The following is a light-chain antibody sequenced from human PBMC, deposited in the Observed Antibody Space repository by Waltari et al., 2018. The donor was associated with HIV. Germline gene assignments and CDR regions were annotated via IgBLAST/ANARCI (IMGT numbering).Light chain of an antibody. Sequence: QSVLTQPPSASGTPGQRVTISCSGSSSNIGNNYVYWDQQLPGTAPKLLIYRNNQRPSGVPDRFSGSKSDTSASLAISGLRSEDEADYFCATWDDSLSGPVFGGGTKLTVL. CDR1: SSNIGNNY. CDR3: ATWDDSLSGPV. CDR2: RNN. J-gene: IGLJ3*02. V-gene: IGLV1-47*01.